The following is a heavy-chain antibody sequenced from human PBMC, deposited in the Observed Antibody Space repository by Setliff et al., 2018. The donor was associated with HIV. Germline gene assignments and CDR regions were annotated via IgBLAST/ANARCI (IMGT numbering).Heavy chain of an antibody. CDR2: IYSGGST. CDR1: GFTVSSYY. CDR3: AAGSKSGWNY. D-gene: IGHD6-19*01. Sequence: GGSLRLSCEASGFTVSSYYMSWVRQAPGKGLEWVSTIYSGGSTYHADSVKGRFSISTDNAKNSLYLQMHSLRAEETAVYYCAAGSKSGWNYWGQGTLVTVSS. V-gene: IGHV3-66*01. J-gene: IGHJ4*02.